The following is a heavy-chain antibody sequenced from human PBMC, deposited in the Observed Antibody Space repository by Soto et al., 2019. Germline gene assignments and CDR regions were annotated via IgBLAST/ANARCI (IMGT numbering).Heavy chain of an antibody. D-gene: IGHD3-3*01. J-gene: IGHJ6*02. CDR3: ASRHHYYDFWSGYSAYNYYYGMDV. Sequence: SVKVSCKSSGCTFSSYAISWVRQAPGQGLKWMGGIIPIFGTANYAQKYQGRVTITADESTSTAYMELSSLRSEDTAVYYCASRHHYYDFWSGYSAYNYYYGMDVWGQGTTVTVSS. CDR2: IIPIFGTA. CDR1: GCTFSSYA. V-gene: IGHV1-69*13.